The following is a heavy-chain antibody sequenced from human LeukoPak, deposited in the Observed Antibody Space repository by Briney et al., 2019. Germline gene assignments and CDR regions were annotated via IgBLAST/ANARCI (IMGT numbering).Heavy chain of an antibody. Sequence: PSETLSLTCAVSGGPIRSYYWSWIRQPPGKGLEWIGYIYYSGSTNYYPSLESQVTISVGTAKNQFSRKLNSVTAADTAVYYCARAGVVTNPNSYWYVDLWGRGTLVTVSS. CDR1: GGPIRSYY. V-gene: IGHV4-59*13. J-gene: IGHJ2*01. D-gene: IGHD3-3*01. CDR2: IYYSGST. CDR3: ARAGVVTNPNSYWYVDL.